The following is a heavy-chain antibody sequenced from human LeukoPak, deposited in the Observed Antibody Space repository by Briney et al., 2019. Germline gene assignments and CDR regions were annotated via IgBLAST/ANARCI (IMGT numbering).Heavy chain of an antibody. D-gene: IGHD3-22*01. V-gene: IGHV3-11*04. J-gene: IGHJ4*02. Sequence: GGSLRLSCAASGFTFSDYYMGWIRQAPGKGLEWVSYTTNNGRKVYYADSMKGRFTISRDNAKNSLYLQMNGPRAEDTALYYCARAGMDSRGYYQGFDYWGQGTLVTVSS. CDR1: GFTFSDYY. CDR2: TTNNGRKV. CDR3: ARAGMDSRGYYQGFDY.